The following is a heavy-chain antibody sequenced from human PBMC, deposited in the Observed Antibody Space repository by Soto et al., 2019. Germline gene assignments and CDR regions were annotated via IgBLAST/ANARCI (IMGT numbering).Heavy chain of an antibody. CDR3: VRDLRMPLDS. Sequence: EVQLLESGGGLEQPGNSLRLSCAASGFPFSAWAMAWVRQVPGKGLEWVSMITNSGDVSYYPDSVKGRFTLSRDNSKGTLSLRMDNLRAEDTAIYYCVRDLRMPLDSWGQGTPVTVSS. CDR1: GFPFSAWA. V-gene: IGHV3-23*01. J-gene: IGHJ4*02. CDR2: ITNSGDVS. D-gene: IGHD2-2*01.